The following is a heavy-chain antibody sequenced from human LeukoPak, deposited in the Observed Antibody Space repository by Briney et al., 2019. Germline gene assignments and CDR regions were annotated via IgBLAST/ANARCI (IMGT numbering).Heavy chain of an antibody. V-gene: IGHV3-23*01. J-gene: IGHJ4*02. CDR3: AKGGQEGFDY. CDR2: ISGSGGST. Sequence: PGGSLRLSCAASGFTFSSYAMSWVRQAPGKGLEWVSAISGSGGSTYYADSAKGRFTISRDNSKNTLCLQMNSLRAEDTAVYYCAKGGQEGFDYWGQGTLVTVSS. CDR1: GFTFSSYA. D-gene: IGHD3-16*01.